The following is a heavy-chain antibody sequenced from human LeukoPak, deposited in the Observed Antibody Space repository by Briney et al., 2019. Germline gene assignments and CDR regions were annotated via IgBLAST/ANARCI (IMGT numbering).Heavy chain of an antibody. CDR3: ARERVDYGSGTYPDY. J-gene: IGHJ4*02. V-gene: IGHV1-18*01. CDR1: GYTFTGYG. Sequence: ASVKVSCKASGYTFTGYGISWVRQAPGQGLEWMGWISAYNGNTNYAQKLQGRVTMTTDTSTSTAYMELRSLRSDDTAVYYCARERVDYGSGTYPDYWGQGTLVTVSS. CDR2: ISAYNGNT. D-gene: IGHD3-10*01.